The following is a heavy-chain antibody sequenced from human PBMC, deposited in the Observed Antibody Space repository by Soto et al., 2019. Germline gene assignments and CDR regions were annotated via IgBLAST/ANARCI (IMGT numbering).Heavy chain of an antibody. CDR3: GRGRGFGAGFDI. J-gene: IGHJ3*02. CDR1: GFTFDDYA. D-gene: IGHD3-10*01. CDR2: ISWNSGRI. Sequence: EVQLVESGGGLVQPGRSLRLSCAASGFTFDDYAMHWVRQVPGKGLEWVSGISWNSGRIGYADSVKGRITISRDNAKTALYLQMNSLRTEDTALYYCGRGRGFGAGFDIWGQGTMVTVSS. V-gene: IGHV3-9*01.